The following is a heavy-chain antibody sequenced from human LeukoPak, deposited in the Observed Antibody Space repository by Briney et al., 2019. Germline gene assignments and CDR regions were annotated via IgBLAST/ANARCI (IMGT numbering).Heavy chain of an antibody. Sequence: ASVKVSCKASGYTFTSYGISWVRQVPGQGLELMGWINTNTGNPAYAQDFTGRFVFSLDTSVSTAYLQISSLKAEDTAVYYCAGSDMAYSLPFGYLHYWGQGTLVTVSS. V-gene: IGHV7-4-1*02. CDR1: GYTFTSYG. J-gene: IGHJ4*02. CDR2: INTNTGNP. CDR3: AGSDMAYSLPFGYLHY. D-gene: IGHD5-24*01.